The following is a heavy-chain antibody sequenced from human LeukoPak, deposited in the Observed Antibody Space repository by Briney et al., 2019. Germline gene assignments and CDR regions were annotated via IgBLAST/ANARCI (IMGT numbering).Heavy chain of an antibody. J-gene: IGHJ5*02. Sequence: SETLSLTCTVSGGSISSYYWSWIRQPQGKGLEWIGYIYYSGSTNYNPSLKSRVTISVDTSKNQFSLKLSSVTAADTAVYYCARDGYNYGWFDPWGQGTLVTVSS. CDR1: GGSISSYY. V-gene: IGHV4-59*01. D-gene: IGHD5-24*01. CDR3: ARDGYNYGWFDP. CDR2: IYYSGST.